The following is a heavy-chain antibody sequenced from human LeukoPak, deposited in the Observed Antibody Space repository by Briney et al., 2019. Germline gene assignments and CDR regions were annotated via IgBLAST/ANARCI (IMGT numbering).Heavy chain of an antibody. J-gene: IGHJ4*02. Sequence: PLETLSLTCTVSGGSISSSSYYWGWIRQPPGKGLEWIGSIYYSGSTYYNPSLKSRVTISVDTSKNQFSLKLSSVTAADTAVYYCARGILTGYYYPLLFDYWGQGTLVTVSS. V-gene: IGHV4-39*01. CDR3: ARGILTGYYYPLLFDY. CDR1: GGSISSSSYY. CDR2: IYYSGST. D-gene: IGHD3-9*01.